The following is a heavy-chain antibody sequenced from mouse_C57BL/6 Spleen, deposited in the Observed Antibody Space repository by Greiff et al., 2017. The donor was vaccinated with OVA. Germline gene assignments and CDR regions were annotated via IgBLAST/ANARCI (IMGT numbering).Heavy chain of an antibody. D-gene: IGHD1-1*01. J-gene: IGHJ1*03. Sequence: VQLQQSVAELVRPGASVKLSCTASGFTIKNTYMHWVKQRPEQGLEWIGRIDPANGNTKYAPKFPGKATITADTSSNTAYLQLSRLTSEDTAIYYCASPLRRLGYFDVWGTGTTVTVSS. CDR2: IDPANGNT. CDR3: ASPLRRLGYFDV. V-gene: IGHV14-3*01. CDR1: GFTIKNTY.